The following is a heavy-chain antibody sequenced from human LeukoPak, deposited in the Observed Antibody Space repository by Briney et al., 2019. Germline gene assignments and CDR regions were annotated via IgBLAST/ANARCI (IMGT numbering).Heavy chain of an antibody. CDR1: GYTFTSYD. J-gene: IGHJ4*02. D-gene: IGHD3-10*01. CDR2: MNPNSGNT. CDR3: ARGRRDRRQFDY. Sequence: ASVKVSCRASGYTFTSYDINWVRQATGQGLEWMGWMNPNSGNTGNAQKFQGRVTMTRNTSISTAYMELSSLRSEDTAVYYCARGRRDRRQFDYWGQGTLVTVSS. V-gene: IGHV1-8*01.